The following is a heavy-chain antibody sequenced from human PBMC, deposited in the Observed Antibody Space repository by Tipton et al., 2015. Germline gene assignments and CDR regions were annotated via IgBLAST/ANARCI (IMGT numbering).Heavy chain of an antibody. CDR1: GGSLRRTTYF. J-gene: IGHJ4*02. D-gene: IGHD3-10*01. CDR3: AGGSGFYSDLFDY. V-gene: IGHV4-39*01. Sequence: TLSLTCTVSGGSLRRTTYFWGWIRQPPGKGLGWIGHVSNGGGPYSNPPLKSRVTISVNTSKNRVSLRLNCVTAADTAVYYCAGGSGFYSDLFDYWGQGTLVTVSS. CDR2: VSNGGGP.